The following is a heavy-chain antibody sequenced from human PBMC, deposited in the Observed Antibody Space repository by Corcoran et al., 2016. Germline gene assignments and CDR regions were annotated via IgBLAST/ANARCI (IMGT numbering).Heavy chain of an antibody. CDR1: GGSISSYY. CDR3: ARLKSERWRQGARYYYYGMDV. Sequence: QVQLQESGPGLVKPSETLSLTCTVSGGSISSYYWSWIRQPPGKGLEWIGYIYYSGSTNYNPSLKSRVTISVDTSKNQFSLKLSSVTAADTAVYYCARLKSERWRQGARYYYYGMDVWGQGTTVTVSS. CDR2: IYYSGST. V-gene: IGHV4-59*01. J-gene: IGHJ6*02.